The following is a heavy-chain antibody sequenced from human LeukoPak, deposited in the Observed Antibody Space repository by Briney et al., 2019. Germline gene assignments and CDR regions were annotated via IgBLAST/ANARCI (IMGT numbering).Heavy chain of an antibody. J-gene: IGHJ5*02. D-gene: IGHD4-11*01. CDR2: IYYSGST. Sequence: ASETLSLTCTVSGGSISSYYWSWIRQPPGKGLEWIGYIYYSGSTNYNPSLKSRVTISVDTSKNQFSLKLSSVTAADTAVYYCARTSSPLYSSANNWFDPWGQGTLVTVSS. CDR3: ARTSSPLYSSANNWFDP. V-gene: IGHV4-59*01. CDR1: GGSISSYY.